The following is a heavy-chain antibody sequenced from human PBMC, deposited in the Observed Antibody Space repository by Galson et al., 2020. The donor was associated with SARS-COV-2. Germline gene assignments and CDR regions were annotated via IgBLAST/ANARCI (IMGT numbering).Heavy chain of an antibody. V-gene: IGHV1-2*05. J-gene: IGHJ6*02. CDR2: INPNRGAT. CDR3: ARGYGMDV. CDR1: GYIFTAYY. Sequence: ASVKVSCKASGYIFTAYYIHWVPQAPGQGLAWMARINPNRGATKYAQKFEGRVTMTRDTSINTAYMELNRVTYDDTVVYYCARGYGMDVWGQGTTVTVSS.